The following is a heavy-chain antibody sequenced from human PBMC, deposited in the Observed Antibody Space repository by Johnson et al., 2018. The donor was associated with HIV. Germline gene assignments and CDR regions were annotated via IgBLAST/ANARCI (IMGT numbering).Heavy chain of an antibody. Sequence: VRLVESGGGLVQPGGSLRLSCAASGFTFSSYWMSWVRQAPGKGLEWVANIKQDGSEKYYVDSVKGRFTISRDNSKNTLYLQMNSLRAEDTAVYYCAKDSTYYDSGGAFDIWGQGTMVTVSS. V-gene: IGHV3-7*01. CDR3: AKDSTYYDSGGAFDI. CDR1: GFTFSSYW. CDR2: IKQDGSEK. D-gene: IGHD3-3*01. J-gene: IGHJ3*02.